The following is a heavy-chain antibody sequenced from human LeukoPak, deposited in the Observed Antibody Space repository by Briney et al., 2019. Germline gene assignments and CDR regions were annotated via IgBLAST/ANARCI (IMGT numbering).Heavy chain of an antibody. CDR3: ARRVNYYGSGSLDADYYYYYMDV. V-gene: IGHV4-34*01. CDR2: INHSGST. CDR1: GGSFSGYY. D-gene: IGHD3-10*01. J-gene: IGHJ6*03. Sequence: SETLSLTCAVHGGSFSGYYWSWIRQPPGKGLEGIGEINHSGSTNYNPSLTSRVNISVDTTKNKFSLKLSSVTAADTAVYYCARRVNYYGSGSLDADYYYYYMDVWGKGTTVTISS.